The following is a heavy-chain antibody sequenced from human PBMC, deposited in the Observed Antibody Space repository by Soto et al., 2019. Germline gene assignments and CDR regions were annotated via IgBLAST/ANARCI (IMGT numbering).Heavy chain of an antibody. D-gene: IGHD2-2*01. J-gene: IGHJ4*02. CDR3: AKDRSSTSCYAFDY. CDR2: ISGSGGTT. Sequence: VQLLESGGGLVQPGGSLRLSCAASGFTFRNYAMSWARQAPGKGLEWVSAISGSGGTTHYGDSVKGRFTISRDNSKNTLYLQMTSLRVEDTAVYYCAKDRSSTSCYAFDYWGQGSLVTVSS. CDR1: GFTFRNYA. V-gene: IGHV3-23*01.